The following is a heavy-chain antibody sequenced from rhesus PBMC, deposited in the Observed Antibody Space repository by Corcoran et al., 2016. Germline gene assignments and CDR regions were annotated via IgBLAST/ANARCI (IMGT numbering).Heavy chain of an antibody. V-gene: IGHV5-2*01. CDR2: IDPSDSDT. CDR3: AKDYDYGNRFDV. CDR1: GYSFTSYW. Sequence: EVQLVQSGAEVKRPGESLKISCKTSGYSFTSYWISWVRQMPGKGLEWMGAIDPSDSDTSYSPSFQGQVTISADKSISTAYLQWSSLKTSDSATYYCAKDYDYGNRFDVWGPGVLVTVSS. D-gene: IGHD4-29*01. J-gene: IGHJ5-1*01.